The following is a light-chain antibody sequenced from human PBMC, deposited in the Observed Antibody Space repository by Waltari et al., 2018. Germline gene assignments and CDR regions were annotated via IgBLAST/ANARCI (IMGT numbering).Light chain of an antibody. Sequence: EIVMTQSPDTLSVAPGERVPLSCRASQSVPTNLAWYQQKPGQPPRLLIYVASTRATGVPARFSGSGSGTEFTLTISSLESEDFAVYYCQQYSNWPYTFGQGTKLEIK. V-gene: IGKV3-15*01. CDR3: QQYSNWPYT. CDR1: QSVPTN. CDR2: VAS. J-gene: IGKJ2*01.